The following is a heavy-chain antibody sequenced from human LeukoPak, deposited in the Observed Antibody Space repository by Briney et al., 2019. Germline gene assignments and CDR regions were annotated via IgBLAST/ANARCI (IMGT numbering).Heavy chain of an antibody. CDR3: AKVPAYCGGDCLFDY. D-gene: IGHD2-21*02. CDR2: ISGSGGST. J-gene: IGHJ4*02. Sequence: PGGSLRLSCAASGFTFSSYAMSWVRQAQGKGLEWVSAISGSGGSTYYADSVKGRFTISRDNSKNTLYLQMNSLRAEDTAVYYCAKVPAYCGGDCLFDYWGQGTLVTVSS. V-gene: IGHV3-23*01. CDR1: GFTFSSYA.